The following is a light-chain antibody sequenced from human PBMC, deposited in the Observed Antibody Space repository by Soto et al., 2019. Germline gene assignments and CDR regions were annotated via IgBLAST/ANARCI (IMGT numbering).Light chain of an antibody. Sequence: DIQMTQSPSTLSGSVGDRVTITCRAGQTISSWLAWYQQEPGKAPKLLIYKASTLKSGVPSRFSGSGSGTEFTLTISSLQPDDFATYYCKHYNSXSEAFGQWTKV. J-gene: IGKJ1*01. CDR2: KAS. V-gene: IGKV1-5*03. CDR3: KHYNSXSEA. CDR1: QTISSW.